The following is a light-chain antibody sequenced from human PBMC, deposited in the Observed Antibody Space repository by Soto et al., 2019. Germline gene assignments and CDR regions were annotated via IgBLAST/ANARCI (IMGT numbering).Light chain of an antibody. CDR3: SSYAGSLTYVV. V-gene: IGLV2-11*01. CDR1: SSDIGGYNY. CDR2: DVT. J-gene: IGLJ2*01. Sequence: QSVLTQPRSVSGSPGQSVTISCTGTSSDIGGYNYVSWYQQHPGKAPKLMIYDVTKRPSGVPDRFSGSKSGNTASLTISGLQAEDEADYYCSSYAGSLTYVVFGGGTKVTVL.